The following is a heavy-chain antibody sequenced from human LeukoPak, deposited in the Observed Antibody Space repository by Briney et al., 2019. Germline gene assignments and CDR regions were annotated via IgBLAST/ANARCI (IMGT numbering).Heavy chain of an antibody. V-gene: IGHV3-21*01. CDR1: RFTFSTYA. D-gene: IGHD2-2*02. CDR3: ARGPIPDY. J-gene: IGHJ4*02. Sequence: GGSLRLSCAASRFTFSTYAMSWVRQAPGKGLEWVSSINSDSSHIYYADSVKGRFTISRDNAKNSLYLQMNSLRAEDTAVYYCARGPIPDYWGQGTLVTVSS. CDR2: INSDSSHI.